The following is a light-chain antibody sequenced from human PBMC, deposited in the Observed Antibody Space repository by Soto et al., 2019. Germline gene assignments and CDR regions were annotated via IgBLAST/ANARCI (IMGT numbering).Light chain of an antibody. CDR2: EGS. V-gene: IGLV2-23*01. CDR1: SSDVGTYNL. CDR3: CSYIGSTTSV. J-gene: IGLJ1*01. Sequence: QSALTQPASVSGSPGQSITISCSGTSSDVGTYNLVSWYQQYPGKAPKVLIYEGSKRPSGVSYRFSGSKSGNTASLTISGLQAEDEAEYYCCSYIGSTTSVFGTGTKLTVL.